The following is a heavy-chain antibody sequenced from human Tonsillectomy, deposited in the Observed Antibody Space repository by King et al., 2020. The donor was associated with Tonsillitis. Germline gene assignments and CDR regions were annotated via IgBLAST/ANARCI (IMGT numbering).Heavy chain of an antibody. CDR3: ARLSPISGVIHTFPDAFDI. D-gene: IGHD3-3*01. Sequence: VQLQESGPGLVKPSETLSLTCTVSGGSINTYYWSWIRQPPGKGLEWIAYIYYTGTPNYSPSLKSRVTISLETSKSQFSLGLSSVTAADTAVYYCARLSPISGVIHTFPDAFDIWGQGTMVTVSS. J-gene: IGHJ3*02. V-gene: IGHV4-59*01. CDR1: GGSINTYY. CDR2: IYYTGTP.